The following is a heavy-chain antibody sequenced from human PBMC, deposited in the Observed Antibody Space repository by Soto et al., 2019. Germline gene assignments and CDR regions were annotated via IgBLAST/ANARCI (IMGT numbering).Heavy chain of an antibody. V-gene: IGHV4-59*01. CDR3: ARGGTSILGVVRNWFDP. CDR1: GGSISSYY. CDR2: IYYSGST. D-gene: IGHD3-3*01. J-gene: IGHJ5*02. Sequence: PSETLSLTCTVSGGSISSYYWSWIRQPPGKGLEWIGYIYYSGSTNYNPSLKSRVTISVDTSKNQFSLKLSSVTAADTAVYYCARGGTSILGVVRNWFDPWGQGTLVTVSS.